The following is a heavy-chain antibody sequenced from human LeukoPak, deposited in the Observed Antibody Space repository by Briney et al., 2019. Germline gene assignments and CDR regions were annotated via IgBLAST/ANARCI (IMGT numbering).Heavy chain of an antibody. CDR2: LSSSGTT. CDR1: GGSISTYY. CDR3: ARDWRGYFDY. Sequence: PSETLSLTCTVSGGSISTYYWSWIRQPAGKGLEWIGRLSSSGTTNYNTSLKSRVTMSVDTSTNQLSLNLTSVTAADTAVYYCARDWRGYFDYWGQGTLVTVSS. D-gene: IGHD3-3*01. V-gene: IGHV4-4*07. J-gene: IGHJ4*02.